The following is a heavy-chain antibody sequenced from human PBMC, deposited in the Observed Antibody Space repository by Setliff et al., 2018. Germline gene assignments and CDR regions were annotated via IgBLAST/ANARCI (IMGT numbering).Heavy chain of an antibody. CDR3: AGTDSSGWWFDH. Sequence: PSETLSLTCTVSGGSISSSSYYWGWIRQPPGKGLEWIGSIYYSGSTYYNPSLKSRGIISADTSKSQFSLMLTAVTAADTAVYYCAGTDSSGWWFDHWGQGTLVTGSS. CDR2: IYYSGST. D-gene: IGHD6-19*01. CDR1: GGSISSSSYY. J-gene: IGHJ5*02. V-gene: IGHV4-39*01.